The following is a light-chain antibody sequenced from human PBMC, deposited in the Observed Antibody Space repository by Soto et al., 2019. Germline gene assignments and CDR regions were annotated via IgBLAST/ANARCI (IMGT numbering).Light chain of an antibody. Sequence: EIVMTQSPATLSVSPGERATLSCRASQSVSSNLAWYQQKPGQAPRLLIYGASTRATGIPARFSGSGSGTEFTLTISSLQSEDFAVYYCQQYNNSPPSTFGPGTKLEIK. CDR1: QSVSSN. CDR2: GAS. V-gene: IGKV3-15*01. J-gene: IGKJ2*01. CDR3: QQYNNSPPST.